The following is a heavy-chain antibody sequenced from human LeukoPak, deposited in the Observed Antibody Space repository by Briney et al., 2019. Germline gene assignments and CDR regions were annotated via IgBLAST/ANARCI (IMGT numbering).Heavy chain of an antibody. D-gene: IGHD3-22*01. CDR2: IYYSGST. V-gene: IGHV4-39*01. Sequence: NPSEALSLTCTVSGGSTSTSNFYWGWIRLPPGKGLEWIVSIYYSGSTSYNPSLKSRVTISVDTSKNQFSLRLSFVTAADTAVYYCARHASDSSGFYNYYGMDVWGQGTTVTVSS. CDR1: GGSTSTSNFY. CDR3: ARHASDSSGFYNYYGMDV. J-gene: IGHJ6*02.